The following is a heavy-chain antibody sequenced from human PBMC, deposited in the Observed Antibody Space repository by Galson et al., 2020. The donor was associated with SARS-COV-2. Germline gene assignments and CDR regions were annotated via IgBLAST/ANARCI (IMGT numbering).Heavy chain of an antibody. J-gene: IGHJ4*02. CDR1: SDSISSGGYY. D-gene: IGHD3-10*01. V-gene: IGHV4-31*03. CDR3: ARDGGDGSGTYYLPY. CDR2: IFYSGST. Sequence: SETLSLTCTVSSDSISSGGYYCSWIRQHPAKGLEWVGYIFYSGSTNYNPSLKSRVTVSVDTSKNQFSLKLSSVTAAVTAVYYCARDGGDGSGTYYLPYWGQGTLVTVSS.